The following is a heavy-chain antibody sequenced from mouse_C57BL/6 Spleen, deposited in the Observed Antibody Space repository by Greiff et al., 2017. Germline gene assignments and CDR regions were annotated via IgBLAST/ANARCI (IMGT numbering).Heavy chain of an antibody. V-gene: IGHV1-52*01. Sequence: VQLQQPGAELVRPGSSVKLSCKASGYTFTSYWMHWVKQRPIQGLEWIGNIDPSDSETHYNQKFKDKATLTVDKSSSTGYMQLSSRTSEDSAVYYCARSYYYGSSYVSLDYWGQGTTLTVSS. D-gene: IGHD1-1*01. J-gene: IGHJ2*01. CDR1: GYTFTSYW. CDR2: IDPSDSET. CDR3: ARSYYYGSSYVSLDY.